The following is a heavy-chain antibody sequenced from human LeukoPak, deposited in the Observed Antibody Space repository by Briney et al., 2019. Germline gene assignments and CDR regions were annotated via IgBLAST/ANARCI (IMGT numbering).Heavy chain of an antibody. Sequence: ASVKVSCKAAGCTFTGYYMHWVRQAPGQGLEWMGWINPNSGGTNYAQKFQGRVTMTRDTSISTAYMELSRLRSDDTAVYYCARDYVYYYDSSGYYSTGSDYWGQGTLVTVSS. D-gene: IGHD3-22*01. J-gene: IGHJ4*02. CDR3: ARDYVYYYDSSGYYSTGSDY. V-gene: IGHV1-2*02. CDR2: INPNSGGT. CDR1: GCTFTGYY.